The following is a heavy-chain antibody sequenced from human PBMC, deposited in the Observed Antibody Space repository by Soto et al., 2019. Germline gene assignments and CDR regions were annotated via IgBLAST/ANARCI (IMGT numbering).Heavy chain of an antibody. Sequence: SETLSLTCTVSGGSISSSSYYWGWIRQPPGKGLEWIGSIYYSGSTYYNPSLKSRVTISVDTSKNQFSLKLSSVTAADTAVYYCARVAWEIVVAASRFDYWGQGTLFTVSS. CDR3: ARVAWEIVVAASRFDY. CDR2: IYYSGST. V-gene: IGHV4-39*01. CDR1: GGSISSSSYY. D-gene: IGHD3-22*01. J-gene: IGHJ4*02.